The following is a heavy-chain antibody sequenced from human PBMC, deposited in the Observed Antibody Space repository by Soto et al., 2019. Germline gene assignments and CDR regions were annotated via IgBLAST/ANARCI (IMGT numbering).Heavy chain of an antibody. Sequence: LSLTCTVSGGSISSGGYYWSWIRQHPGKGLEWIGYIYYSGSTYYNPSLKSRVTISVDTSKNQFSLKLSSVTAADTAVYYCARLYCSGGSRYSGFDPWGQGTLVTVSS. CDR2: IYYSGST. CDR3: ARLYCSGGSRYSGFDP. D-gene: IGHD2-15*01. J-gene: IGHJ5*02. CDR1: GGSISSGGYY. V-gene: IGHV4-31*03.